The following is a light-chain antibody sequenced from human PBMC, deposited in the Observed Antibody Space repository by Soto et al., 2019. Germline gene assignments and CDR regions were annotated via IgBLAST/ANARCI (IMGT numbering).Light chain of an antibody. Sequence: QSALTQSPSASGSPGQSVTISCTGTSSDVGGHNYVSWYQHHPGKAPKLIIYEVSKRPSGVPDRFSGSKSGNTASLTVSGLQAEDEAVYYCSSTAGSKLVFGGGTKLTVL. V-gene: IGLV2-8*01. CDR2: EVS. CDR3: SSTAGSKLV. CDR1: SSDVGGHNY. J-gene: IGLJ2*01.